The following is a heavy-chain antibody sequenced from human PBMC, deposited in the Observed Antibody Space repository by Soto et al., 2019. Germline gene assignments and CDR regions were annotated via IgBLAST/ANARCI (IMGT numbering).Heavy chain of an antibody. CDR3: ARDKITGLFDY. V-gene: IGHV4-34*01. CDR1: GGSFSGDY. D-gene: IGHD2-8*02. CDR2: INHSGST. Sequence: QVQLQQWGAGLLKLSETLSLTCAVYGGSFSGDYWTWIRQPPGTGLEWIGEINHSGSTNYNPSLKSRVTISVDTSKNQFSLKLTSVTAADTAVYYCARDKITGLFDYLGQGTLVTVSS. J-gene: IGHJ4*02.